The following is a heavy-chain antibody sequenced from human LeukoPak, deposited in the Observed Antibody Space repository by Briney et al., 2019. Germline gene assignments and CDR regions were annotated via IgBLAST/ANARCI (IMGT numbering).Heavy chain of an antibody. D-gene: IGHD2-2*01. CDR2: ISGSGGST. CDR1: GFTFSSYA. Sequence: PGGSLRLSCAASGFTFSSYAMSWVRQAPGKGLEWVSAISGSGGSTYYADSVKGRFTISRDNSKSTLYLQMNSLRAEDTAVYYCAKPKGYCSSTSCYDHDAFDIWGQGTMVTVSS. V-gene: IGHV3-23*01. J-gene: IGHJ3*02. CDR3: AKPKGYCSSTSCYDHDAFDI.